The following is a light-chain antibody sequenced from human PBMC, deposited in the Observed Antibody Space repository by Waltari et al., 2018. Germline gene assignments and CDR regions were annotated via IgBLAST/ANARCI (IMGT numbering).Light chain of an antibody. CDR3: SAWDTALDAWV. CDR2: RSL. Sequence: QAGLTQSPSMSRDLRQTATLTCIGSSDTVGNQGAAWLQQHQGQPPKLRFHRSLKRPLGIPERFSASRSDNVATLTINGLQPEDEAVYHCSAWDTALDAWVFGGGTSLTVL. V-gene: IGLV10-54*04. CDR1: SDTVGNQG. J-gene: IGLJ3*02.